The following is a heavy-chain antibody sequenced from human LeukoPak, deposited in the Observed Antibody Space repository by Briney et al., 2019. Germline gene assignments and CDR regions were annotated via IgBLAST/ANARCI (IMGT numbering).Heavy chain of an antibody. CDR1: GGSFSGYY. J-gene: IGHJ4*02. Sequence: PSETLSLTCAVYGGSFSGYYWSWIRQPPGKGLEWIGEINHSGSTNYNPSLKSRVTISVDTSKNQFSLKLSSVTAADTAAYYCTRETDSSGQLDYWGQGTLVTVSS. D-gene: IGHD3-22*01. V-gene: IGHV4-34*01. CDR3: TRETDSSGQLDY. CDR2: INHSGST.